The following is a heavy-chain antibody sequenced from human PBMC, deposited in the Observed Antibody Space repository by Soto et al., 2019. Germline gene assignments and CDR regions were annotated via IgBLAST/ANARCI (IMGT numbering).Heavy chain of an antibody. Sequence: PSETLSLTCTVSGGSISSGGYYWSWIRQHPGKGLEWIGYIYYSGSTYYNPSLKSRVTISVDTSKNQFSLKLSSVTAADTAVYYCARARITIFGVVITFDDWGQGTLGTVS. J-gene: IGHJ4*02. CDR2: IYYSGST. V-gene: IGHV4-31*03. D-gene: IGHD3-3*01. CDR1: GGSISSGGYY. CDR3: ARARITIFGVVITFDD.